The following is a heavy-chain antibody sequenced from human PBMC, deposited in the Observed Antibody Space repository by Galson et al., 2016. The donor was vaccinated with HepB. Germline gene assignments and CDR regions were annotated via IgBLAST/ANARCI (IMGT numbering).Heavy chain of an antibody. CDR3: ARRLDS. D-gene: IGHD2-21*01. Sequence: SLRLSCAVSGFTVSSYDMNWVRQAPGKGLEWVSYISSSSATIYYADSVKGRFTISRDNAKNSLFLQMNRLRDEDTAVYYCARRLDSWGQGTLVTVSS. CDR1: GFTVSSYD. J-gene: IGHJ4*02. V-gene: IGHV3-48*02. CDR2: ISSSSATI.